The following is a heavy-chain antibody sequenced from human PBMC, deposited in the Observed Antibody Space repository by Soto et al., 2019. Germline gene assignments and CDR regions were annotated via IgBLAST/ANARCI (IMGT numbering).Heavy chain of an antibody. D-gene: IGHD3-10*01. Sequence: EVQLVESGGGLVQPGGSLRLSCAACGFIFSDYWIHWVRQAPGKGLVWVSRIKSDESTTNYADSVWGRLTISRDNAKNTVYLQMNSLRVEDTAVYYCARGARNYYYFDYWGQGTLVTVSS. V-gene: IGHV3-74*01. CDR2: IKSDESTT. CDR3: ARGARNYYYFDY. CDR1: GFIFSDYW. J-gene: IGHJ4*02.